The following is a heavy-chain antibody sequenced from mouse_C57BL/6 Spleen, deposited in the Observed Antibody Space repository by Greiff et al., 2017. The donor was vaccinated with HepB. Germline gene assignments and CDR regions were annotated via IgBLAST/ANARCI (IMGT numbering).Heavy chain of an antibody. CDR1: GYTFTSYW. Sequence: VQLQQPGAELVKPGASVKLSCKAFGYTFTSYWMHWVKQRPGQGLEWIGMIHPNSGSTNYNEKFKSKATLTVDKSSSTAYMQLSSLTSEDSAVYYCARGGTYYGSSYYFDYWGQGTTLTVSS. CDR3: ARGGTYYGSSYYFDY. J-gene: IGHJ2*01. D-gene: IGHD1-1*01. V-gene: IGHV1-64*01. CDR2: IHPNSGST.